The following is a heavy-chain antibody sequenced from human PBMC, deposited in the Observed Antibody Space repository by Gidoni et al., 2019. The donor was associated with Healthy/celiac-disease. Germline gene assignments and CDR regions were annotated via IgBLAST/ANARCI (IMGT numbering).Heavy chain of an antibody. CDR2: ISSNGGST. V-gene: IGHV3-64D*08. J-gene: IGHJ4*02. CDR1: GFTFSSYA. D-gene: IGHD6-19*01. CDR3: VKDLTRSSGWYVSSDY. Sequence: EVQLVESGGGLVQPGGSLRLSCSASGFTFSSYAMHWVRQAPGKGLEYVSAISSNGGSTYYADSVKGRFTISRDNSKNTLYLQMSSLRAEDTAVYYCVKDLTRSSGWYVSSDYWGQGTLVTVSS.